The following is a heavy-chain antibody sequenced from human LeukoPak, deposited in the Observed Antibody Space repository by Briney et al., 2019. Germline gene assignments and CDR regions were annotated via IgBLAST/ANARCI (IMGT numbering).Heavy chain of an antibody. CDR2: IRYDGSNK. Sequence: GGSLRLSCVASGFTFSSYGMHWVRQAPGKGLEWVAFIRYDGSNKYYADSVKGRFTISRDNSKNTLYLQMNSLRAEDTAVYYCAKDGRAVPDYWGQGTLVTVSS. V-gene: IGHV3-30*02. CDR3: AKDGRAVPDY. J-gene: IGHJ4*02. D-gene: IGHD3-10*02. CDR1: GFTFSSYG.